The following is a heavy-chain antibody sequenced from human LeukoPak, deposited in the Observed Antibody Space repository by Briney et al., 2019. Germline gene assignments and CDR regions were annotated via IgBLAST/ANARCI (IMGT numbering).Heavy chain of an antibody. V-gene: IGHV3-21*01. J-gene: IGHJ5*01. CDR1: GFIFRSET. D-gene: IGHD2-15*01. Sequence: GGSLRLSCAASGFIFRSETMVWVRQAPGKGLEWVSSISGDGASISYADSMKGRVTVSRDNGENSVFLLMNSLRVEDTAVYFCARDPLAAFSADATGWFDSWGQGTPVTVS. CDR2: ISGDGASI. CDR3: ARDPLAAFSADATGWFDS.